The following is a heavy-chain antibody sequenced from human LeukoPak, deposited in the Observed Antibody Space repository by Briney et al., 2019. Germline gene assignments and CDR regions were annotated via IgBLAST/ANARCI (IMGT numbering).Heavy chain of an antibody. CDR2: INHSGST. CDR1: GGSFRGYY. J-gene: IGHJ6*03. CDR3: ESGSRGSSWYSNTMTYYYYYMDV. D-gene: IGHD6-13*01. V-gene: IGHV4-34*01. Sequence: SEPLSLTCAVYGGSFRGYYWIWIRQPPGKGLEWIGEINHSGSTNYNPSLKSRVTISVDTSKNQFSLKLSSVTAADTAVYYCESGSRGSSWYSNTMTYYYYYMDVWGKGTTVTVSS.